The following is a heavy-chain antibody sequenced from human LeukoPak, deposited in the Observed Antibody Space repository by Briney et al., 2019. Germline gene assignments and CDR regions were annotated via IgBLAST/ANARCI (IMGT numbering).Heavy chain of an antibody. Sequence: LAGGSLRLSCAASGFTFDDYAMHWVRQAPGKGLEWVSVISGSGGSTHYADSVKGRFTISRDNSKNTLYLQMNSLSAEDTAIYYCAKVPSYDYVWGSYRHFDYWGQGTLVTVSS. CDR1: GFTFDDYA. CDR2: ISGSGGST. CDR3: AKVPSYDYVWGSYRHFDY. J-gene: IGHJ4*02. D-gene: IGHD3-16*02. V-gene: IGHV3-23*01.